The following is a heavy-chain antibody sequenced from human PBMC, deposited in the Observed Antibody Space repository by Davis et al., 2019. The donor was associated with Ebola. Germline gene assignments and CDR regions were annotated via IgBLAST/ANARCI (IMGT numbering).Heavy chain of an antibody. J-gene: IGHJ5*01. CDR1: GYTFTSYW. Sequence: KVSCKGSGYTFTSYWISWVRQMPGKGLEWMGIIYPGDSNARYSPSFQGQVTISADKSISTAYLQWNSLKASDTAIYYCAKYHATWYADSWGQGTLVTVSS. CDR3: AKYHATWYADS. D-gene: IGHD6-13*01. CDR2: IYPGDSNA. V-gene: IGHV5-51*01.